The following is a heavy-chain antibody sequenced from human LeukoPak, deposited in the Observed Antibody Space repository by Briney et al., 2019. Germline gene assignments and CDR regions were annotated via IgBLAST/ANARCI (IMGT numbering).Heavy chain of an antibody. V-gene: IGHV4-34*01. Sequence: KSSETLSRTCAGYGGSFSGYYWSWIRQPPGKRLDWIGEINHSGSTNYNPSLKSRVTISVDTSKNQFSLKLSSVTAADTAVYYCARVFRDYYDSSGYVPYFDYWGQGTLVTVSS. CDR1: GGSFSGYY. CDR2: INHSGST. CDR3: ARVFRDYYDSSGYVPYFDY. D-gene: IGHD3-22*01. J-gene: IGHJ4*02.